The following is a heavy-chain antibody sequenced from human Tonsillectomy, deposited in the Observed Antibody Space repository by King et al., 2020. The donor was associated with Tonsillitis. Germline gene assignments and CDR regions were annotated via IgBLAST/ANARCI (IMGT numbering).Heavy chain of an antibody. CDR2: INPNSGGT. J-gene: IGHJ6*02. V-gene: IGHV1-2*02. D-gene: IGHD3-10*01. CDR1: GYTFTGYY. CDR3: ARDPAYGSGSAAYYYDGMDV. Sequence: VQLVESGAEVKKPGASVKVSCKASGYTFTGYYMHWVRQAPGQGLEWMGWINPNSGGTNYAQKFQGRVTMTRDPSISTADMELSRLSSDDTAVYYCARDPAYGSGSAAYYYDGMDVWGQGTTVTVSS.